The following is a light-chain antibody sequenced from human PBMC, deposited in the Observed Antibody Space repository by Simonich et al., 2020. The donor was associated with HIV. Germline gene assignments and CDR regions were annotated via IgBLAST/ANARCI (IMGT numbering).Light chain of an antibody. V-gene: IGLV2-14*01. CDR2: DVS. Sequence: QSALTQPASVSGSPGQSITISCTGASSDVGGYNSVSWYQQHPDKAPKLMFYDVSKRPSGVSNRFSGSKSGNTASLTIAGLQAEDEADYYCSSYTSSTTLVFGGGTKLTAL. CDR1: SSDVGGYNS. CDR3: SSYTSSTTLV. J-gene: IGLJ3*02.